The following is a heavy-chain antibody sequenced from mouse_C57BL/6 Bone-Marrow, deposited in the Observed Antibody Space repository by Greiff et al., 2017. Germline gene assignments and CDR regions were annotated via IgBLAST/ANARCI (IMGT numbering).Heavy chain of an antibody. J-gene: IGHJ4*01. CDR3: ATSLYDYDGNYYAMDY. Sequence: VKLVESGAELAKPGASVKLSCKASGYTFTSYWMHWVKQRPGQGLEWIGYINPSSGYTKYNQKFKDKATLTADKSSSTAYMQLSSLTYEDSAVYYCATSLYDYDGNYYAMDYWGQGTSVTVSS. CDR1: GYTFTSYW. V-gene: IGHV1-7*01. D-gene: IGHD2-4*01. CDR2: INPSSGYT.